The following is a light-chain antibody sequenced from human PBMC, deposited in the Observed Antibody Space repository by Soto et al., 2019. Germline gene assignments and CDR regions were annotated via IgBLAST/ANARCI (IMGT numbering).Light chain of an antibody. CDR1: SSDVGTYDY. V-gene: IGLV2-14*01. CDR3: TSYTRDTALV. J-gene: IGLJ1*01. CDR2: EVS. Sequence: QYELTQPASVSGSPGQSITISCTGTSSDVGTYDYVCWYQHHPGKAPKLIIYEVSNRPSGVSNRFSGSKSGSTASLTISGLQAEDEADYHCTSYTRDTALVFGTGTKSPS.